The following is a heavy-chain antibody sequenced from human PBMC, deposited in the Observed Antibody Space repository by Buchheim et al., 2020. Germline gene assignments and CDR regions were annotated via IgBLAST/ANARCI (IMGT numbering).Heavy chain of an antibody. CDR2: ISYDGSNK. D-gene: IGHD2-15*01. J-gene: IGHJ4*02. CDR3: ATGGTGGGY. Sequence: QVQLVESGGGVVQPGRSLRLSCAASGFTFSSYGMHWVRQAPGKGLECVAVISYDGSNKYYADSVKGRFTISRDNSKNTLYLQMNSLGAEDTAVYYCATGGTGGGYWGQGTL. CDR1: GFTFSSYG. V-gene: IGHV3-30*03.